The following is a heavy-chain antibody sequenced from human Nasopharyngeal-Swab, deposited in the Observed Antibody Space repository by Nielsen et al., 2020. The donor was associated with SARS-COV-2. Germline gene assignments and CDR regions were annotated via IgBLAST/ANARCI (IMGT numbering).Heavy chain of an antibody. V-gene: IGHV3-23*01. D-gene: IGHD3-22*01. J-gene: IGHJ4*02. CDR1: GFTFSSYA. CDR2: ISGSGGST. CDR3: ARDSLDSSGYYFLGY. Sequence: GESLKISCAASGFTFSSYAMSWVRQAPGKGLEWVSAISGSGGSTYYADSVKGRFTISRDNSKNTLYLQINSLRAEDTAVYYCARDSLDSSGYYFLGYWGQGTLVTVSS.